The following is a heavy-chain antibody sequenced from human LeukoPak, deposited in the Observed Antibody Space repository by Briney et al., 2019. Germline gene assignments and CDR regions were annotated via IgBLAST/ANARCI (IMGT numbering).Heavy chain of an antibody. CDR3: VRPSIAVAGSFDY. V-gene: IGHV4-39*01. Sequence: PSETLSLTCTVSGGSISSSSYYWGWIRQPPGKGLEWIGSIYYSGSTYYNPSLKSRVTISVDTSKNQFSLKLSSVTAADTAVYYCVRPSIAVAGSFDYWGQGTLVTVSS. CDR2: IYYSGST. CDR1: GGSISSSSYY. J-gene: IGHJ4*02. D-gene: IGHD6-19*01.